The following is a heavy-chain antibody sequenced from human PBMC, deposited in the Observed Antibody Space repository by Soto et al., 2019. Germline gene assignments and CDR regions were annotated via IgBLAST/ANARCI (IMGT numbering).Heavy chain of an antibody. CDR3: ARDVLGYRTGGICHP. D-gene: IGHD2-15*01. Sequence: GGSLRLSCAASGFTFSSYSMNWVRQAPGKGLEWVSSISSSSSYIYYADSVKGRFTISRDNAKNSLYLQMNSLRAEDTAVYYCARDVLGYRTGGICHPWGQGTMVTVSS. CDR2: ISSSSSYI. V-gene: IGHV3-21*01. J-gene: IGHJ3*01. CDR1: GFTFSSYS.